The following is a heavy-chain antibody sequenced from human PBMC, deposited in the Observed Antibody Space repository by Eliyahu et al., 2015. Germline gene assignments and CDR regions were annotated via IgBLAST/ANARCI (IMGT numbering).Heavy chain of an antibody. D-gene: IGHD3-3*01. Sequence: KASGYTFTGYYMHWVRQAPGQGLEWMGWINPTSGGTSYAQKFQGRVTMTRDTSISTAYMELSRLRSDDTAVYYCARRGFWSGYYYGMDVWGTGTTVTVSS. CDR2: INPTSGGT. J-gene: IGHJ6*04. CDR1: GYTFTGYY. V-gene: IGHV1-2*02. CDR3: ARRGFWSGYYYGMDV.